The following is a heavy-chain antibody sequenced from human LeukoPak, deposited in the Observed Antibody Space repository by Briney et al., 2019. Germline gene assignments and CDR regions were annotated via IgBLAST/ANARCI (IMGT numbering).Heavy chain of an antibody. CDR3: ARDLRRYCSGGSCYSDY. Sequence: ASVKVSCKASGYTFTSYGISWVRQAPGQGLEWMGWISAYNGNTNYAQKLQGRVTMTTDTSTSTAYMELRSLRFDDTAVYYCARDLRRYCSGGSCYSDYWGQGTLVTVSS. D-gene: IGHD2-15*01. CDR1: GYTFTSYG. CDR2: ISAYNGNT. J-gene: IGHJ4*02. V-gene: IGHV1-18*01.